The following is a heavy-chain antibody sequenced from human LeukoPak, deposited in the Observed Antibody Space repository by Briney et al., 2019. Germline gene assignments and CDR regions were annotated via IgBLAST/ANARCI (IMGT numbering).Heavy chain of an antibody. CDR3: TTASNWVTPDY. V-gene: IGHV3-15*01. CDR1: GFTFSNAW. CDR2: IKSKTDGGTT. Sequence: GGSLRLSCAASGFTFSNAWMSWVRQAPGKGLEWVGRIKSKTDGGTTDYAAPVKGRLTISRDDSKNTLYLQMNSLKTEDTAVYYCTTASNWVTPDYWGQGTLVTVSS. D-gene: IGHD7-27*01. J-gene: IGHJ4*02.